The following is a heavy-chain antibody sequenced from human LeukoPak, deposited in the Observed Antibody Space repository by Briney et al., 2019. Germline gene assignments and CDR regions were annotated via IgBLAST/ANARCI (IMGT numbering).Heavy chain of an antibody. CDR2: IYYSGNT. CDR3: ARGLEQHTKDFDS. D-gene: IGHD6-13*01. V-gene: IGHV4-39*07. CDR1: GGSISSSSYY. J-gene: IGHJ4*02. Sequence: SETLSLTCAVSGGSISSSSYYWGWIRQPPGKGLEWIGSIYYSGNTYFNPSLKSRVTISVDTSKNQFSLKLSSVTAADTAVYYCARGLEQHTKDFDSWGQGTLVTVSS.